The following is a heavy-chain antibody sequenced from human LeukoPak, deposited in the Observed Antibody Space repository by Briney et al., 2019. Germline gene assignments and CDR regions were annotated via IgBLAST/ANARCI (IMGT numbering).Heavy chain of an antibody. CDR2: LSDTGDST. J-gene: IGHJ5*02. V-gene: IGHV3-23*01. Sequence: PGGSLRLSCAASGFTLSNHPMYWVRQAPGKGLEWVSSLSDTGDSTHYADSVKGRFTISRDSARSAPYLQMNSLRAEDTAVYYCAKGGSGYFLDLWGQGTLVTVSS. CDR3: AKGGSGYFLDL. CDR1: GFTLSNHP. D-gene: IGHD3-22*01.